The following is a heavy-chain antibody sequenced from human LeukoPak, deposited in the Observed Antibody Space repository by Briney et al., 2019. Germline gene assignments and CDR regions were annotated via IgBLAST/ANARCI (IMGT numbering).Heavy chain of an antibody. Sequence: QPGGSLRLSCAASGFTFSSYGMHWVRQAPGKGLEWVAVIWYDGSNKYYADSVKGRFTISRDNSKNTLYLQMNSLRAEDTAVYYCARDSLDYYYGMDVWGQGTTVTVSS. CDR3: ARDSLDYYYGMDV. CDR1: GFTFSSYG. CDR2: IWYDGSNK. J-gene: IGHJ6*02. V-gene: IGHV3-33*01.